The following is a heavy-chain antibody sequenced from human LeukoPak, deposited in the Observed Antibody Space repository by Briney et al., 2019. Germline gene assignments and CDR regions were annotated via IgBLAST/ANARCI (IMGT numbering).Heavy chain of an antibody. CDR3: ARGSYGDYDY. CDR2: IGRGGTT. CDR1: GFTFSSYA. D-gene: IGHD4-17*01. Sequence: PGGSLRLSCAGSGFTFSSYAMSWIRQAPEKGLEWVSAIGRGGTTYYPDSVKGRFTISRGNSKNTLFLQMNSLRADDTAVYFCARGSYGDYDYWGQGTLVTVSS. J-gene: IGHJ4*02. V-gene: IGHV3-23*01.